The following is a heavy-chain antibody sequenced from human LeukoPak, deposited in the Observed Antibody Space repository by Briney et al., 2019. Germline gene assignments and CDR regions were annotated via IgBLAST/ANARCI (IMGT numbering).Heavy chain of an antibody. CDR3: AKDLVVFFGDN. V-gene: IGHV3-23*01. D-gene: IGHD3-10*01. Sequence: GGSLRLSCAASGFTFTSYPMNWVRQAPGKGPEWISTIVSDGYNSYYTDSVKGRFAVSRDNSMNTVFLQMNGLRAEDTAVYYCAKDLVVFFGDNWGQGTLVTVSS. J-gene: IGHJ4*01. CDR1: GFTFTSYP. CDR2: IVSDGYNS.